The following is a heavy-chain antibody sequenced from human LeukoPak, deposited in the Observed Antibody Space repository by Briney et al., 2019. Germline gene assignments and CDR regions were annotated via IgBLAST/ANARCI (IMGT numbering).Heavy chain of an antibody. V-gene: IGHV4-59*01. CDR1: GASISGYL. CDR3: ARLSDYDVDTSHYMDV. J-gene: IGHJ6*03. CDR2: VYDNGDT. Sequence: PSETLSLTCTVSGASISGYLWTWIRQPPGKGLEWIGYVYDNGDTNYHLSFTGRVSISVDVSKNQFSLKLTSVLAADTADYFCARLSDYDVDTSHYMDVWGKGTTVTVSS. D-gene: IGHD3-22*01.